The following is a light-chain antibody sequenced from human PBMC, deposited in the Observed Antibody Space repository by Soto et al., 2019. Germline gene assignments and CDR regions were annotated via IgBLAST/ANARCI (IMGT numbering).Light chain of an antibody. J-gene: IGKJ4*01. Sequence: EIVSLGSRGTLSLSPGECADLFGRARQSIRCDYLAWYKKNPGQAPRLLIYGASRRATGIPDRFSGSGSGTDFNLTISRLETEELAVYQCQQYGWSTLTVGEGTQGEI. CDR3: QQYGWSTLT. CDR1: QSIRCDY. CDR2: GAS. V-gene: IGKV3-20*01.